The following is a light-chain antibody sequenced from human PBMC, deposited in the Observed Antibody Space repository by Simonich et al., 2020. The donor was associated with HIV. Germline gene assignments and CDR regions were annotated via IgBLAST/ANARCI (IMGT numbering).Light chain of an antibody. CDR3: QQYGSSPPYT. CDR2: DAY. CDR1: QSVSSSY. Sequence: EIVLTQSPATLSLSPGERATLSCRASQSVSSSYLAWYQQKPGLAPRLLIYDAYSRATGIPDRCSGSGSGTDFTLTISRLEPEDFAVYYCQQYGSSPPYTFGQGTKLEIK. J-gene: IGKJ2*01. V-gene: IGKV3D-20*01.